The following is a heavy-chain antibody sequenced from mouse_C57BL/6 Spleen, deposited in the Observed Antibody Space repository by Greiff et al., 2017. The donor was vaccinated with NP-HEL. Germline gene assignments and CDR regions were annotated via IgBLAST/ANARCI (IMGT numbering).Heavy chain of an antibody. CDR2: INPSTGGT. J-gene: IGHJ1*03. CDR3: ARGSRGYFDV. V-gene: IGHV1-42*01. CDR1: GYSFTGYY. Sequence: VQLKQSGPELVKPGASVKISCKASGYSFTGYYMNWVKQSPEKSLEWIGEINPSTGGTTYNQKFKAKATLTVDKSSSTAYMQLKSLTSEDSAVYYCARGSRGYFDVWGTGTTVTVSS.